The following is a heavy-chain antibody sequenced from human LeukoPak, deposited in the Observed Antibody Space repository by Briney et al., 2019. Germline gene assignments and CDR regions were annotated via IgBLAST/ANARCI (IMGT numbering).Heavy chain of an antibody. J-gene: IGHJ6*02. CDR1: GGSVSSGSYY. CDR3: ARTMSSSHTVYGMDV. D-gene: IGHD2-2*02. CDR2: IYYSGST. Sequence: SETLSLTCTVSGGSVSSGSYYWSWIRQPPGKGLEWIRYIYYSGSTNYNPSLKSRVTISVDTSKNQFSLKLSSVTAVDTAVYYCARTMSSSHTVYGMDVWGQGTTVTVSS. V-gene: IGHV4-61*01.